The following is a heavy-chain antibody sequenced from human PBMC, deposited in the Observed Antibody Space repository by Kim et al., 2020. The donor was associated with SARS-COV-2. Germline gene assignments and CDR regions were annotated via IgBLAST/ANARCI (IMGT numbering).Heavy chain of an antibody. Sequence: YNPSLKRRVTISVDTSKNQFSLKLSSVTAADTAVYYCARHGIAAPPYVDLWGRGTLVTVSS. J-gene: IGHJ2*01. CDR3: ARHGIAAPPYVDL. V-gene: IGHV4-39*01. D-gene: IGHD6-6*01.